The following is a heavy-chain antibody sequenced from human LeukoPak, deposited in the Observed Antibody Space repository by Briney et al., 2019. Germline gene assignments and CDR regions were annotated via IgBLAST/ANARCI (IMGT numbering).Heavy chain of an antibody. CDR1: GFTFSSSW. CDR2: ISGDGRNI. Sequence: GGSLRLSCVASGFTFSSSWMHWVRQDPRKGLVWVSRISGDGRNINYADSVRGRFTISRDNAKNTLYLQMNTLRVEDTAVYYCTRDLMDYDVSTGLHHYYMDVWGQGTTVTVSS. D-gene: IGHD3-9*01. V-gene: IGHV3-74*01. J-gene: IGHJ6*02. CDR3: TRDLMDYDVSTGLHHYYMDV.